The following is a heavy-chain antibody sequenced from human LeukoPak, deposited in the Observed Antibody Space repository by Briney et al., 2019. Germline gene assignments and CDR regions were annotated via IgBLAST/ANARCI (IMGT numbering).Heavy chain of an antibody. CDR1: GYTFTDYG. V-gene: IGHV1-18*01. CDR3: ARVTTVTMAPWSWGPKKIGQEVNWFDP. J-gene: IGHJ5*02. Sequence: SVKVSCKTSGYTFTDYGITWVRQAPGQGLEWMGWIRNDNGNREYAQKIQGRVSMTRDTSTSTAYMELRSLISDDTAVYYCARVTTVTMAPWSWGPKKIGQEVNWFDPWGQGTLVTVSS. D-gene: IGHD4-17*01. CDR2: IRNDNGNR.